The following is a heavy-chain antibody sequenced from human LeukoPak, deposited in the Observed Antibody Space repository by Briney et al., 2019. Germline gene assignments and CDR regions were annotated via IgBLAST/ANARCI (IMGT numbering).Heavy chain of an antibody. D-gene: IGHD3-16*01. CDR1: GGSISDSSYF. Sequence: PSETLSLTCTVSGGSISDSSYFCDWIRQPPGKGLECIGSIYYTGTTYYNPSLKSRVIISVDTSKNQLSLKLSSVTAADTAVYFCARRDQYVSTDYWGQGTLVTVSS. CDR2: IYYTGTT. CDR3: ARRDQYVSTDY. V-gene: IGHV4-39*01. J-gene: IGHJ4*02.